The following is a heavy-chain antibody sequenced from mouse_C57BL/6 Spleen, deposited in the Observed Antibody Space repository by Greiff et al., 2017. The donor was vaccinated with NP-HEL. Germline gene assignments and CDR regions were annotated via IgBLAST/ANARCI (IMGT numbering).Heavy chain of an antibody. CDR2: IYPGDGDT. CDR1: GYAFSSSW. D-gene: IGHD2-4*01. J-gene: IGHJ4*01. CDR3: ARNYDYDGGAMDY. V-gene: IGHV1-82*01. Sequence: LEESGPELVKPGASVKISCKASGYAFSSSWMNWVKQRPGKGLEWIGRIYPGDGDTNYNGKFKGKATLTADKSSSPAYMQLSSLTSEDSAVYFCARNYDYDGGAMDYWGQGTSVTVSS.